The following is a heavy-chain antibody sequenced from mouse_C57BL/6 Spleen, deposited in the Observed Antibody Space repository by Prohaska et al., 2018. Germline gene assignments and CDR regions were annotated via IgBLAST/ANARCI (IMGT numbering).Heavy chain of an antibody. Sequence: QVQLQQPGAELVKPVASVKLSCKASGYTFTSYWMHWVKQRPGQGLEWIGMIHPNSGSTNYNEKFKSKATLTVDKSSSTAYMQRSSLTSEDSAVYYCARDDGYSWFAYWGQGTLVTVSA. CDR2: IHPNSGST. J-gene: IGHJ3*01. D-gene: IGHD2-3*01. CDR3: ARDDGYSWFAY. V-gene: IGHV1-64*01. CDR1: GYTFTSYW.